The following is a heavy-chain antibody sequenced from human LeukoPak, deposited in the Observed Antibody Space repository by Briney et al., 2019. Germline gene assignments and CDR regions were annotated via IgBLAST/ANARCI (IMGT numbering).Heavy chain of an antibody. D-gene: IGHD2-21*02. Sequence: ASVKVSCKVSGYTLTELSMHWVRQAPGKGLEWMGGFDPEDGETIYAQKFQGRVTMTEDTSTDTAYMELSSLRSEDTAVYYCATWDPAYCGGDCYLDYWGQGTLVTVSS. CDR1: GYTLTELS. CDR2: FDPEDGET. V-gene: IGHV1-24*01. CDR3: ATWDPAYCGGDCYLDY. J-gene: IGHJ4*02.